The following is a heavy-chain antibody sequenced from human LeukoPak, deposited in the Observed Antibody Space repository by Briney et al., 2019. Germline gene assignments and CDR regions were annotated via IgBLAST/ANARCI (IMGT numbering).Heavy chain of an antibody. CDR3: AIPSTYYYDTRGLHY. J-gene: IGHJ4*02. V-gene: IGHV1-24*01. CDR1: GYTLTELS. D-gene: IGHD3-22*01. Sequence: ASVKVSRKVFGYTLTELSMHWVRQAPGKGLEWMGGFDPDEDETIYAQNFQGRATMTEDTSRDTAYMEVSGLTSDDTAVYYCAIPSTYYYDTRGLHYWGQGTLVTVSS. CDR2: FDPDEDET.